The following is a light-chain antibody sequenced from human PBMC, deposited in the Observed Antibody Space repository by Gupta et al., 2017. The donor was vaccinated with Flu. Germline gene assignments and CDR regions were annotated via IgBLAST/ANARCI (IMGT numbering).Light chain of an antibody. CDR1: NTGGKT. Sequence: SYVATQPLTVYVGPGPKARIRGGGNNTGGKTVHWYQQKPGQAPVVAVYDDTARASGIPERFSGSNSGNTATLTISRVEAGDEADYYCQVWDGSSDQGVFGGGTKLTVL. CDR3: QVWDGSSDQGV. J-gene: IGLJ3*02. CDR2: DDT. V-gene: IGLV3-21*02.